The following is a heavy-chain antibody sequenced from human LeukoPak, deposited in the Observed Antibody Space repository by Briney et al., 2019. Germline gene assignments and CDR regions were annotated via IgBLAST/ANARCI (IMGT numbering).Heavy chain of an antibody. V-gene: IGHV3-73*01. D-gene: IGHD3-10*02. CDR1: GFTFSGSD. CDR2: IKTKAESYAT. CDR3: SRRMFTADWHLDL. J-gene: IGHJ2*01. Sequence: PGGSLKLSCAASGFTFSGSDIHRVRQASGKGLEWIGRIKTKAESYATAYVVSVKGRFTLSRDDSKNTAFLQMNSLKTEDTAVYYCSRRMFTADWHLDLWGRGTLVTVSS.